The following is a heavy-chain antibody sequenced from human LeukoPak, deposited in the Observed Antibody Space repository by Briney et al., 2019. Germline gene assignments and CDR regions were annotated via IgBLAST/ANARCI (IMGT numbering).Heavy chain of an antibody. Sequence: PGGSLRLSCAASGFTVSTNYMSWLRQAPGMGLEWVSVLYSGGTTHYADSVKGRFTISRDNSKNTLYLQMNSLRAEDTAVYYCARWLCGGTSCYYDYWGQGTLVTVSS. CDR1: GFTVSTNY. CDR2: LYSGGTT. CDR3: ARWLCGGTSCYYDY. D-gene: IGHD2-2*01. J-gene: IGHJ4*02. V-gene: IGHV3-53*01.